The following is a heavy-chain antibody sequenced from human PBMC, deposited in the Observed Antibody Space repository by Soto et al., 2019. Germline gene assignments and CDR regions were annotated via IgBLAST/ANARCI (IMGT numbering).Heavy chain of an antibody. D-gene: IGHD6-19*01. CDR3: AKDRGSIAVGYNWFAP. Sequence: GGSLRLSCAASGFTFSSYGVHWVRQAPGKGLEWVAVIWYDGGNKYYADSVKCRFTISRDNSKDTLYLQMNSLRAEDTAVYYCAKDRGSIAVGYNWFAPWGQGTLVTAPQ. V-gene: IGHV3-33*06. CDR1: GFTFSSYG. J-gene: IGHJ5*02. CDR2: IWYDGGNK.